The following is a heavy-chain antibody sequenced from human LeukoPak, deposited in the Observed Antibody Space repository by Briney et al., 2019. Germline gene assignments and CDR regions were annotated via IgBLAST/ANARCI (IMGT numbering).Heavy chain of an antibody. CDR3: ANRGFSGWYSFDY. CDR2: ISGSGGGT. CDR1: GFTFSDYA. D-gene: IGHD6-19*01. Sequence: GGSLRLSCAASGFTFSDYAMSWVRQAPGKGLEWVSGISGSGGGTYYADSVKGRFTISRDNSKNTLYLQMNSLRAEDTAVYYRANRGFSGWYSFDYWGQGTLVTVSS. V-gene: IGHV3-23*01. J-gene: IGHJ4*02.